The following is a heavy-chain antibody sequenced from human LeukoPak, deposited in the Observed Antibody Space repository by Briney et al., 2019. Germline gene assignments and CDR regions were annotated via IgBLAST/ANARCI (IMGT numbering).Heavy chain of an antibody. CDR2: IYYSGST. V-gene: IGHV4-31*03. CDR1: GGSISSGGYY. CDR3: ARGPSIAAANYYYYMDV. Sequence: SETLSLTCTVSGGSISSGGYYWSWIRQHPGKGLEWIGYIYYSGSTYYNPSLKSRVTISVDTSKNQFSLKLSSVTAADTAMYYCARGPSIAAANYYYYMDVWGKGTTVTVSS. D-gene: IGHD6-13*01. J-gene: IGHJ6*03.